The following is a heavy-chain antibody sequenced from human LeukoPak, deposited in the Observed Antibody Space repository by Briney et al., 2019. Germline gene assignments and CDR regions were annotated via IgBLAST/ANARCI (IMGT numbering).Heavy chain of an antibody. CDR3: ARARITMVRGAPRYYGMDV. D-gene: IGHD3-10*01. J-gene: IGHJ6*02. Sequence: ASVTVSCKASGYTFTGYYMHWVRQAPGQGLEWMGWINPNSGGTNYAQKFQGWVTMTRDTSIRTAYMELSRLRSDDTAVYYCARARITMVRGAPRYYGMDVGGQGTTVTVS. V-gene: IGHV1-2*04. CDR1: GYTFTGYY. CDR2: INPNSGGT.